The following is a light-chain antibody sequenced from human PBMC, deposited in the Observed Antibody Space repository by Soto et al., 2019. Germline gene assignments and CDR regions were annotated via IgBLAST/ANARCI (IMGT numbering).Light chain of an antibody. CDR1: QTFSSW. CDR3: QQYSSYPLT. CDR2: KAS. J-gene: IGKJ4*01. V-gene: IGKV1-5*03. Sequence: DIQMTQSPSTLSASVGDRVTITCRASQTFSSWLAWYQQKPGKAPKLLIYKASSLESGVPSRFSGSGSGTEYTLTISSLQSDDFATYYCQQYSSYPLTFGGGTKVEIK.